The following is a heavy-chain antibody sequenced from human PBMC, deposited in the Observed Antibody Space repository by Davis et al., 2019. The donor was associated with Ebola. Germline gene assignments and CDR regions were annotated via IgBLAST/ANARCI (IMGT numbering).Heavy chain of an antibody. D-gene: IGHD5-18*01. Sequence: GGSLKISCSASGFTFSTYGMSWVRQAPGKGLEWVAVIWYDGSNKYYADSVKGRFTISRDNSKNTLYLQMNSLRAEDTAVYYCARINSYGDFDYWGQGTLVTVSS. J-gene: IGHJ4*02. CDR3: ARINSYGDFDY. CDR1: GFTFSTYG. CDR2: IWYDGSNK. V-gene: IGHV3-33*08.